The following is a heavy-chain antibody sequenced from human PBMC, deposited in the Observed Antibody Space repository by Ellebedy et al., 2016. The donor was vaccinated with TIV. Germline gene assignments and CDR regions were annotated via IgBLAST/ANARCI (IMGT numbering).Heavy chain of an antibody. V-gene: IGHV1-69*04. J-gene: IGHJ4*02. Sequence: AASVKVSCKASGGTFSTHAFNWVRQAPGQGLEWLGRIIPIRGVENYAHKFQGRFTISAKRSTSTAYMELKSLRSEDTAVYYCARDLGFSPPGISSSSLNTTMVRPPIDYWGQGTLVIVSS. D-gene: IGHD3-10*01. CDR2: IIPIRGVE. CDR3: ARDLGFSPPGISSSSLNTTMVRPPIDY. CDR1: GGTFSTHA.